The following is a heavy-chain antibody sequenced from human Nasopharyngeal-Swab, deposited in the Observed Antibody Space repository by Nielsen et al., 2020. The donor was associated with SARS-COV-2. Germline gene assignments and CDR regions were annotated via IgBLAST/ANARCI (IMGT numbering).Heavy chain of an antibody. CDR3: ARGKNYVWGTYRYNGWFDP. D-gene: IGHD3-16*02. J-gene: IGHJ5*02. CDR2: VNHSGST. Sequence: GSLRLSCAVYGGSFSGDYWSWIRQPPGKGLEGIGEVNHSGSTYYNPSLKSRVTISVDTSKNQFSLKLSSVTAADTAVYYCARGKNYVWGTYRYNGWFDPWGQGTLVTVSS. V-gene: IGHV4-34*01. CDR1: GGSFSGDY.